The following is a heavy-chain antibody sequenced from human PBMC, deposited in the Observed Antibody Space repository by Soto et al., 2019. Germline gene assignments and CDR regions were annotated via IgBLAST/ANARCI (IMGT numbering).Heavy chain of an antibody. Sequence: PSETLSLTCTVSGGSISSYYWSWIRQPPGKGLEWIGYIYYSGSTNYNPSHKSQVTISVDTSKNQFSLKLSSVTAADTAVYYCARQDSRIVATINYWGQGTLVTVSS. CDR2: IYYSGST. V-gene: IGHV4-59*08. J-gene: IGHJ4*02. CDR3: ARQDSRIVATINY. D-gene: IGHD5-12*01. CDR1: GGSISSYY.